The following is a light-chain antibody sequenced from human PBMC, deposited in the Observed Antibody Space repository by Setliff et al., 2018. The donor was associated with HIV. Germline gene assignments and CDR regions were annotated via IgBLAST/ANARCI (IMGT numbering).Light chain of an antibody. V-gene: IGLV2-23*02. J-gene: IGLJ2*01. CDR2: EVA. Sequence: QSVLTQPASVSGSPGQSITISCTGTISDVGNYNFVSWYQQKAGKAPKLILYEVAKRPSGVSNRFSGSKSDNTASLTISGLQAEDEADYYCCSYASGTIFVFGGGT. CDR1: ISDVGNYNF. CDR3: CSYASGTIFV.